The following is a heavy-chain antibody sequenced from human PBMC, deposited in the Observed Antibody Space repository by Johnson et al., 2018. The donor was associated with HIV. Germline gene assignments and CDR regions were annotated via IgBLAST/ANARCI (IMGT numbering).Heavy chain of an antibody. CDR3: AKQGGSRLHLWVDAFDI. Sequence: QVQLVESGGGVVQPGRSLRLSCAASGFTFSSYAMHWVRQAPGKGLEWVAFIRYDGSNKYYADSVKGRFPISRDNSKNTLYLQMNSLTAEDTAVYYCAKQGGSRLHLWVDAFDIWGQGTMVTVSS. CDR1: GFTFSSYA. V-gene: IGHV3-30*02. J-gene: IGHJ3*02. D-gene: IGHD3-10*01. CDR2: IRYDGSNK.